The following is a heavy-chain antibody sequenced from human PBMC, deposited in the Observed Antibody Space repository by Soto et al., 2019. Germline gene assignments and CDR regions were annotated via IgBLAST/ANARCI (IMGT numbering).Heavy chain of an antibody. CDR2: IKSKTYGETT. D-gene: IGHD3-22*01. CDR3: TSGLIVVVAASRVAGY. V-gene: IGHV3-15*07. CDR1: GFSFDNAW. J-gene: IGHJ4*02. Sequence: ESGGDLVKPGGSLRLSCAASGFSFDNAWMNWVRQAPGKGLEWVGRIKSKTYGETTDYAASVKGRFTISRDDSKNTLYLKMNSLKAEDTAVYYCTSGLIVVVAASRVAGYWGQGTLVTVSS.